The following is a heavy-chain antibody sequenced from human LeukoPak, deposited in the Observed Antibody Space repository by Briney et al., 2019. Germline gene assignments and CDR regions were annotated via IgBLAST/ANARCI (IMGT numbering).Heavy chain of an antibody. J-gene: IGHJ4*02. Sequence: GGSLRLSCAASGFTFSSYAMSWVRQAPGKGLEWVSAISGSGGSTYYADSMKGRFTISRDNSKNTLYLQINSLRAEDTAVYYCAKARLLWFGEPRNYFDYWGQGTLVTVSS. V-gene: IGHV3-23*01. D-gene: IGHD3-10*01. CDR1: GFTFSSYA. CDR2: ISGSGGST. CDR3: AKARLLWFGEPRNYFDY.